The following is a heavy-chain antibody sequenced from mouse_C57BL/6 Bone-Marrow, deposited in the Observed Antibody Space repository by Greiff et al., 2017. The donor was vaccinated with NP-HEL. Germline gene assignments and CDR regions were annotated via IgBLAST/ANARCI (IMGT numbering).Heavy chain of an antibody. CDR1: GFSLTSYG. V-gene: IGHV2-2*01. J-gene: IGHJ2*01. Sequence: VQLQQSGPGLVQPSQSLSITCTVSGFSLTSYGVHWVRQSPGTGLEWLGVIWSGGSADYNAAFISRLSISKDNSKSKDFFKMNRLQADDAAIYYCARKCLKFDYWGQGTTLTVSS. CDR2: IWSGGSA. CDR3: ARKCLKFDY.